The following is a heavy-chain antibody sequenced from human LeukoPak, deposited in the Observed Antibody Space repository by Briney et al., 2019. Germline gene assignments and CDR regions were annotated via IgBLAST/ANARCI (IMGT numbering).Heavy chain of an antibody. D-gene: IGHD6-13*01. V-gene: IGHV3-33*01. CDR3: ARSGGIAAAAMDY. CDR2: IWYDESNK. Sequence: GRSLRLSCAASGFTFSSYGMHWVAQAPGKGREWVAVIWYDESNKSYAASVKGRFTISRDNSKNTLYLQMNSLRAEDTAVYYCARSGGIAAAAMDYWGQGTLVTVSS. J-gene: IGHJ4*02. CDR1: GFTFSSYG.